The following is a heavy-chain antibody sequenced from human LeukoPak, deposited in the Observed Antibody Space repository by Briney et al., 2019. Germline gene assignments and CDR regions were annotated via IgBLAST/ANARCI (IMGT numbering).Heavy chain of an antibody. D-gene: IGHD5-18*01. V-gene: IGHV4-59*12. Sequence: GSLRLSCAASGFTFSSYSMNWVRQAPGKGLEWIGYIYYSGSTNYNPSLKSRVTISVDTSKNQFSLKLSSVTAADTAVYYCARDRGYSYGHEADYWGQGTLVTVSS. J-gene: IGHJ4*02. CDR3: ARDRGYSYGHEADY. CDR2: IYYSGST. CDR1: GFTFSSYS.